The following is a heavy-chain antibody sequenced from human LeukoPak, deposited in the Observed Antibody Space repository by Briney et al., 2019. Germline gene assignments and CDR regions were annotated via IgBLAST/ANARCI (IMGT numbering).Heavy chain of an antibody. Sequence: SDTLSLTCTVSGGSISSYYWSWLRQPPGKGLEWIGYIYYSGSTNYNPSLKSRVTISVDTSKNQFSLKLSSVTAADTAVYYCARELDHWFDPWGQGTLVTVSS. J-gene: IGHJ5*02. V-gene: IGHV4-59*01. CDR2: IYYSGST. CDR3: ARELDHWFDP. CDR1: GGSISSYY. D-gene: IGHD1-1*01.